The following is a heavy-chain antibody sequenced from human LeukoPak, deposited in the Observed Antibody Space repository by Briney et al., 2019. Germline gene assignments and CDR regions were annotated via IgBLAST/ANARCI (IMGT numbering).Heavy chain of an antibody. CDR2: INTDGSSL. V-gene: IGHV3-74*01. J-gene: IGHJ6*02. D-gene: IGHD4-11*01. CDR3: ARDGFPRSNYEYGAGYGMDV. Sequence: PGGSLRLSCAASGFTFSSYWMYWVRQAPGKGPVWVARINTDGSSLNYADSVKGRFTISRDNAKNTLYLQMNSLRAEDTAVYYCARDGFPRSNYEYGAGYGMDVWGQGTTVTVSS. CDR1: GFTFSSYW.